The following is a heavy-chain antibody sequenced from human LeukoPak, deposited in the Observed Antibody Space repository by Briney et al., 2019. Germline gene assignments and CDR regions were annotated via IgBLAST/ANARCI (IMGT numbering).Heavy chain of an antibody. V-gene: IGHV3-30*18. CDR1: GFTFSSYG. CDR3: AKDGQEVLPYYYGMDF. CDR2: ISYDGSNK. J-gene: IGHJ6*02. Sequence: GGSLRLSCAASGFTFSSYGMHWVRQAPGKGLEWVAVISYDGSNKYYADSVKGRFTISRDNSKNTLYLQMNSLRAEDTAVYYCAKDGQEVLPYYYGMDFWGQGTTVTVSS.